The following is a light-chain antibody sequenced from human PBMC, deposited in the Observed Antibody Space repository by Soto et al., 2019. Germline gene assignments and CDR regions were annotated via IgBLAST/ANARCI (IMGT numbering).Light chain of an antibody. CDR3: QQYGNSLA. V-gene: IGKV3-20*01. J-gene: IGKJ2*01. Sequence: EIVLTQSPGTLSLSPGERATLSCRASQSVSSNYLAWYQQKPGQAPRLLIYGASIRATGIPDRFSGSGSGTDFTLTISRLEPEDFAVFYCQQYGNSLAFGQGTKLEIK. CDR2: GAS. CDR1: QSVSSNY.